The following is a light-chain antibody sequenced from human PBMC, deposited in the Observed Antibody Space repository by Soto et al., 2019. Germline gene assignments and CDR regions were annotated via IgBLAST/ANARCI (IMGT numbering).Light chain of an antibody. J-gene: IGKJ4*01. V-gene: IGKV3-11*01. CDR1: QRVGSS. CDR2: DAS. Sequence: PGDRATLSCRASQRVGSSLGWYQQRPGQAPRLLIYDASNRATGIPARFSGSGSGTDFTLTISSLEPEDFAVYYCQQRSDWPSTFGGGTKVEIK. CDR3: QQRSDWPST.